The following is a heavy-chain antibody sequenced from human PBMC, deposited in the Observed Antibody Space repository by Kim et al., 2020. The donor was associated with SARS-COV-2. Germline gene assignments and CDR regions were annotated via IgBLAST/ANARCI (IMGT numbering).Heavy chain of an antibody. CDR1: GYSFSIYG. CDR3: APYYDSNSYRGQWD. J-gene: IGHJ4*01. Sequence: ASVKVSCKASGYSFSIYGLVWARQAPGQGLEWMGWISSNSGHTKYAQNVQGRVTLTTDTSTNTGYMELSSLRSDDTAVYYCAPYYDSNSYRGQWDWGQGT. V-gene: IGHV1-18*01. CDR2: ISSNSGHT. D-gene: IGHD3-22*01.